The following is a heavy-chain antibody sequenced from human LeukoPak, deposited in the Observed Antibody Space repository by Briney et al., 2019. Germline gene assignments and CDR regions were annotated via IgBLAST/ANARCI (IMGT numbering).Heavy chain of an antibody. J-gene: IGHJ4*02. Sequence: PSETLSLTCAVSGGSISSSNWWSWVRQPPGKGLEWIGEIYHSGSTNYNPSLKSRVTISVDKSKNQFSLKLSSVTAADTAVYYCARRGYSSSWYVLDYWGQGTLVTVSS. D-gene: IGHD6-13*01. CDR2: IYHSGST. CDR3: ARRGYSSSWYVLDY. CDR1: GGSISSSNW. V-gene: IGHV4-4*02.